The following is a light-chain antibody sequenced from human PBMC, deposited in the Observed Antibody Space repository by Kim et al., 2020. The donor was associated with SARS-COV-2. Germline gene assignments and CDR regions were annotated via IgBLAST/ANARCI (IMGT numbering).Light chain of an antibody. CDR3: QHHSTYPIT. V-gene: IGKV1-5*01. J-gene: IGKJ5*01. CDR1: QSIGGW. Sequence: ASVGDRVTITGRASQSIGGWLAWYQQKPGKAPKLLIYDASSVESGVPSRFGGSGSGTEFTLTISSLQPDDSATYYCQHHSTYPITFGQGTRLEIK. CDR2: DAS.